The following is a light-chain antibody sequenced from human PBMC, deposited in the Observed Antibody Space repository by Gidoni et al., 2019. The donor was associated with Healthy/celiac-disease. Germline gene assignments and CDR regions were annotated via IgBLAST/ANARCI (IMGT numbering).Light chain of an antibody. V-gene: IGKV1-16*02. J-gene: IGKJ4*01. CDR1: QCISNY. CDR3: QQYNSYPLT. CDR2: AAS. Sequence: DIQMTQSPSSLSASVGDRVTITCRASQCISNYLAWFQQKPGKAHKSLIYAASSLQSGVPSKFSGSGSGTDFTLTISSLQPEDFATYYCQQYNSYPLTFGGGTKVEIK.